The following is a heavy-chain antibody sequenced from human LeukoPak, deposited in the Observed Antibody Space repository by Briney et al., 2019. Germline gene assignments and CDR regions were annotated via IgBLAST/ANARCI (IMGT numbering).Heavy chain of an antibody. Sequence: SQTLSLTCTVSGGSISSGDYYWSWIRQPPGKGLEWIGYIYYSGSTYYNPSLKSRVTISVDTSKNQFSLKLSSVTAADTAVYYCARGPYSSRHSDYWGQGTLVTVSS. J-gene: IGHJ4*02. CDR2: IYYSGST. CDR3: ARGPYSSRHSDY. D-gene: IGHD6-13*01. V-gene: IGHV4-30-4*08. CDR1: GGSISSGDYY.